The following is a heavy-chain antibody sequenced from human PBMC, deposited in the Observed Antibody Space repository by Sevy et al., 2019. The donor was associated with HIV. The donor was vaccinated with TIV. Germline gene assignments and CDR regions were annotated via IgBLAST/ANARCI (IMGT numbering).Heavy chain of an antibody. CDR2: HYYSGST. CDR3: ARGDPSYYFGMDV. V-gene: IGHV4-59*01. Sequence: SETLSLTCTVSGGSISNYYRNWIRQPPGKGLEWIGYHYYSGSTNHNPSLKIRATISVDTSKNQFSLKLSSVTAADTAVYYCARGDPSYYFGMDVWGQGTTVTVSS. J-gene: IGHJ6*02. CDR1: GGSISNYY.